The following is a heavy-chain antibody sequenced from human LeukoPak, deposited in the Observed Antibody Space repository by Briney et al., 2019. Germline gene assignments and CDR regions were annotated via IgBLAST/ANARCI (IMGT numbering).Heavy chain of an antibody. D-gene: IGHD4-17*01. Sequence: GGSLRLSCAASGFTFSDYYMSWIRQAPGKGLEWLSYISSSSTSTNYADAVKGRFTISRDKSKNTLFLQMNSLRAEDTAVYYCAKSYGDYLGYFDSWGQGTPVTVSS. CDR2: ISSSSTST. V-gene: IGHV3-11*03. CDR3: AKSYGDYLGYFDS. J-gene: IGHJ4*02. CDR1: GFTFSDYY.